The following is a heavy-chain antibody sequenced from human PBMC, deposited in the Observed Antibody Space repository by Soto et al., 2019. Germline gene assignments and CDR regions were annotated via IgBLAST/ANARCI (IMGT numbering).Heavy chain of an antibody. Sequence: GGSLRLSSAASVFTFSSYGMHWVRQAPRKGMEWGAVISYHGSNKYYTDSVKGRFTISGDNSKNTLYLQMNSLRAEDTAVYYCARRFYSGSPLYSYGMDVWRQGTTVTVSS. CDR3: ARRFYSGSPLYSYGMDV. V-gene: IGHV3-30*03. J-gene: IGHJ6*02. CDR1: VFTFSSYG. D-gene: IGHD1-26*01. CDR2: ISYHGSNK.